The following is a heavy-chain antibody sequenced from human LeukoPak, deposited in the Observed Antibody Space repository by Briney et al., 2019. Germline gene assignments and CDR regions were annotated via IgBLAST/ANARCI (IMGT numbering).Heavy chain of an antibody. J-gene: IGHJ4*02. Sequence: SETLSLTCTVSGGSIRSYYWSWIRQPPGKGLEWICYIYYTGSTNYNPSLKSRVTISVDTSKNQLSLRLSSVTAADTAVYYCASYYDSTGTFDYWGQGTLVTVSS. CDR3: ASYYDSTGTFDY. CDR2: IYYTGST. V-gene: IGHV4-59*01. D-gene: IGHD3-22*01. CDR1: GGSIRSYY.